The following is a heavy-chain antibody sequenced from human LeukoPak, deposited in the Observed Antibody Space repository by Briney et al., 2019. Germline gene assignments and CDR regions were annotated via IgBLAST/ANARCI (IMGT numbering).Heavy chain of an antibody. J-gene: IGHJ4*02. CDR1: GGSFSGYY. V-gene: IGHV4-34*01. Sequence: PSETLSLTCAVYGGSFSGYYWSWIRKPPGKGLEWIGEINHSGSTNYNPSLKSRVTIAVDTSKNQFSLKLSSVTAADTAVYYCARGSVKFDYWGQGTLVTVSS. D-gene: IGHD3-10*01. CDR2: INHSGST. CDR3: ARGSVKFDY.